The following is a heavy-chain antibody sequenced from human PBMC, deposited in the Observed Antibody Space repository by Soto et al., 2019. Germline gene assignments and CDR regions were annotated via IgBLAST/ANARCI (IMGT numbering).Heavy chain of an antibody. CDR3: ARDWSAYNTHQNWFDP. D-gene: IGHD1-20*01. V-gene: IGHV1-18*01. CDR2: ISAYNGNT. J-gene: IGHJ5*02. Sequence: QVQLVQAGAEVKKPGASGKVSCKASGYTFTSYGISWVRQAPGQGLEWMGWISAYNGNTNYAQKLQGRVTMTTDTSTSTAYMELRSLRSDDTAVYYCARDWSAYNTHQNWFDPWGQGTLGTVSS. CDR1: GYTFTSYG.